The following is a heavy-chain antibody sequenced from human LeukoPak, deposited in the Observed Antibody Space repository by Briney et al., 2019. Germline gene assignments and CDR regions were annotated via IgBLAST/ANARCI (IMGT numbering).Heavy chain of an antibody. CDR1: GGSISSYY. D-gene: IGHD1/OR15-1a*01. CDR2: IYYSGST. Sequence: PSETLSLTCTVSGGSISSYYWSWIRQPPGKGLEWIGYIYYSGSTNYNPSLKSRVTITVDTSKNQFSLKLSSVTAADTAVYYCARRDSRTHAFDIWGQGTMVTFSS. V-gene: IGHV4-59*01. J-gene: IGHJ3*02. CDR3: ARRDSRTHAFDI.